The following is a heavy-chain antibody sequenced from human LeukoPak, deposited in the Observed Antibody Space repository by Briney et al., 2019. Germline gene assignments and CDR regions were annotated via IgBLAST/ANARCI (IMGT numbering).Heavy chain of an antibody. Sequence: SETLSLTCTVSGGSISSSSYYWGWIRQPPGKGLEWIGSIYYSGSTYYNPSLKSRVTISVDTSKNQFSLKLSSVTAADTAVYYCARAHSSGWYSDYWGQGTLVTVSS. CDR2: IYYSGST. CDR1: GGSISSSSYY. D-gene: IGHD6-19*01. V-gene: IGHV4-39*01. CDR3: ARAHSSGWYSDY. J-gene: IGHJ4*02.